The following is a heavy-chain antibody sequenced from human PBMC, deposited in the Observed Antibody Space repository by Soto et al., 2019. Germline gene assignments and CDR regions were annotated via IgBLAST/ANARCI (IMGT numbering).Heavy chain of an antibody. Sequence: QVQLQESGPGLVKPSETLSLTCTVSGGSVSSGSYYWSWIRQPPGKGLESIGYIYYSGSTNYNPSLKSRVTISVDTSKNQFSLKLSSVTAADTAVYYCAASAVSYSSSWYGNYYGMDVWGQGTTVTVSS. V-gene: IGHV4-61*01. D-gene: IGHD6-13*01. CDR2: IYYSGST. CDR3: AASAVSYSSSWYGNYYGMDV. J-gene: IGHJ6*02. CDR1: GGSVSSGSYY.